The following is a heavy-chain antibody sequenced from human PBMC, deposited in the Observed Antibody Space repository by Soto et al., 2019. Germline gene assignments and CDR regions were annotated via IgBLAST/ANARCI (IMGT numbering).Heavy chain of an antibody. Sequence: GGSLRLSCAASGFTFSSYAMHWVRQAPGKGLEWVAVISYDGSNKYYADSVKGRFTISRDNSKNTLYLQMNSLRAEDTAVYYCARGAGYSYGSYYYYGMDVWGQGTTVTVSS. J-gene: IGHJ6*02. CDR1: GFTFSSYA. D-gene: IGHD5-18*01. CDR2: ISYDGSNK. V-gene: IGHV3-30-3*01. CDR3: ARGAGYSYGSYYYYGMDV.